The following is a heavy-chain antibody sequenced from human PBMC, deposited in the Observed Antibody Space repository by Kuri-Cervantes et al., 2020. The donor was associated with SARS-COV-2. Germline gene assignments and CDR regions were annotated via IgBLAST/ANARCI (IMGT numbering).Heavy chain of an antibody. Sequence: ASVKVSCKASGYTFTSYDINWVRQATGQGLEWMGWMSPNSGNTGYAQKFQGRVTITRNTSISTAYMELSSLRSDDTAVYYCARDRVWGSYRPGYWGQGTLVTVSS. CDR2: MSPNSGNT. V-gene: IGHV1-8*03. CDR3: ARDRVWGSYRPGY. D-gene: IGHD3-16*02. J-gene: IGHJ4*02. CDR1: GYTFTSYD.